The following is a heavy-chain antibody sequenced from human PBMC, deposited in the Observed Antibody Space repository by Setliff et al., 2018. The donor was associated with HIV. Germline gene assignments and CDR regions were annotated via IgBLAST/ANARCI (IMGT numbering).Heavy chain of an antibody. CDR3: ARDDSNGNTDAFDI. CDR2: INYSGTT. J-gene: IGHJ3*02. V-gene: IGHV4-39*07. CDR1: GDSISSTTFY. Sequence: PSETLSLTCTVSGDSISSTTFYWVWIRQPPGKGLEWIGIINYSGTTYYNPSLKSRVTMSVDTPKNQLSLKLRSVTAADTAVYYCARDDSNGNTDAFDIWGQGTTVTVSS. D-gene: IGHD5-18*01.